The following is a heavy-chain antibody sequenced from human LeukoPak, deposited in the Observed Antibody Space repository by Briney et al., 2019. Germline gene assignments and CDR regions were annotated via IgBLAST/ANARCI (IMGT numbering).Heavy chain of an antibody. D-gene: IGHD1-26*01. V-gene: IGHV4-34*01. CDR1: GGSFSGYY. Sequence: PSETLSLTCAVYGGSFSGYYWSWIRQPPGKGLEWIGEINHSGSTNYNPSLTSRVTISVDTSKNQFSLKLSSVTAADTAVYYCARLSIVGAPLYYYYYYMDVWGKGTTVTISS. CDR2: INHSGST. CDR3: ARLSIVGAPLYYYYYYMDV. J-gene: IGHJ6*03.